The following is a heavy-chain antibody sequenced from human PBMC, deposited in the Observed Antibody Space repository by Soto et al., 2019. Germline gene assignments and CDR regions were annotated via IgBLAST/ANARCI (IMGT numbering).Heavy chain of an antibody. CDR3: ARDWSYALNY. CDR2: INSDGTDT. V-gene: IGHV3-74*01. D-gene: IGHD3-16*01. J-gene: IGHJ4*02. CDR1: GFTFSSSW. Sequence: PVGSLRLSCAASGFTFSSSWMHWVRQAPGKGLVWVSHINSDGTDTNYADSMKGRFTISRDNAKNTVYLQMNSLRAEDTAVYYCARDWSYALNYWGQGSLVTVSS.